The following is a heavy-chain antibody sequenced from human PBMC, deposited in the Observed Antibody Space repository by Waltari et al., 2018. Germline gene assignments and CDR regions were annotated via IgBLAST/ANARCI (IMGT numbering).Heavy chain of an antibody. Sequence: EVQLVESGGGLVQPGGSLRLSCAASGFTLSSYEMHWVRQAPGTALEWVSYISSRGSTIYYADPVKGRYTISRENAKNSLYLQMNSLRAEDTAVYYCARGTVGAYWGQGTLVTVSS. J-gene: IGHJ4*02. CDR2: ISSRGSTI. CDR3: ARGTVGAY. V-gene: IGHV3-48*03. D-gene: IGHD1-26*01. CDR1: GFTLSSYE.